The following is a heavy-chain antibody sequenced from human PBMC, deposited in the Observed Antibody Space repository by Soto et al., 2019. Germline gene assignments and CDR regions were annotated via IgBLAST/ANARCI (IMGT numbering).Heavy chain of an antibody. D-gene: IGHD1-7*01. Sequence: GGSLRLSCEASGFTFSTYGVHWVRQAPGKGLEWVSLISHDGGGKYYADSVRGRFTISRDNSKNTLYLQMNSLRSEDTAVYYCAKAPDFGGTIFRGYFDYWGQGTRVTVSS. CDR1: GFTFSTYG. J-gene: IGHJ4*02. V-gene: IGHV3-30*18. CDR3: AKAPDFGGTIFRGYFDY. CDR2: ISHDGGGK.